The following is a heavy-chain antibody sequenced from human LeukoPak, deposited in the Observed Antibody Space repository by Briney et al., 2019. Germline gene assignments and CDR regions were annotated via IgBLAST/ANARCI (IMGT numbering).Heavy chain of an antibody. J-gene: IGHJ4*02. CDR1: GIALSPYW. Sequence: GGSLRLSCAASGIALSPYWWPWVRQAPGKGLVWVSRIGRDGSDTIYADSVKGRFTISRDNAKNTLYLQMNSLRAEDTAVYYCARGLGSYGFDYWGQGTLVTVSS. CDR3: ARGLGSYGFDY. D-gene: IGHD1-26*01. V-gene: IGHV3-74*01. CDR2: IGRDGSDT.